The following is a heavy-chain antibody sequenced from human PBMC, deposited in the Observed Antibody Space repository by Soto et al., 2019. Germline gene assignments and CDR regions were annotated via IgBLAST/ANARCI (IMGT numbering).Heavy chain of an antibody. V-gene: IGHV3-23*01. CDR2: SSATGAGT. J-gene: IGHJ4*02. D-gene: IGHD2-21*02. Sequence: EVQLLESGGGLVQPGGSLRLSCAASGFTFSSYGMTWVRQAPGKGLEWVSFSSATGAGTYYADSVKGRFTISRDNSKNTLYLQMTSLRADDTAVYYCAKYRRAGRNYCCYSDFWGQGALVTVSS. CDR1: GFTFSSYG. CDR3: AKYRRAGRNYCCYSDF.